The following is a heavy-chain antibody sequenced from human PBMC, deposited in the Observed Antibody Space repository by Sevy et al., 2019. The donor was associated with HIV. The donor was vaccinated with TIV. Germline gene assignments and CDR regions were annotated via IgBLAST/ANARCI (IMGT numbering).Heavy chain of an antibody. J-gene: IGHJ5*02. Sequence: ASVKVSCKASGYTFTSYGISWVRQAPGQGLEWMGWISAYNGNTNYAQTLQGRVTMTTDTSTSTAYMELRSLRSDDTAVYYCARDLGYCSSTSCYRWFDPWGQGTLVTVSS. CDR1: GYTFTSYG. V-gene: IGHV1-18*01. CDR2: ISAYNGNT. CDR3: ARDLGYCSSTSCYRWFDP. D-gene: IGHD2-2*01.